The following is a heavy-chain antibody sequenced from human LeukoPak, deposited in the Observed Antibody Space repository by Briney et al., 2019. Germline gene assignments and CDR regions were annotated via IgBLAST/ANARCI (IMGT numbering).Heavy chain of an antibody. CDR3: ARDVTGTTYWFDP. Sequence: SETLSLTCDVSGYSISSGHYWSWIRQPAGKGLEWIGRIYTSGSTNYNPSLKSRVTMSVDTSKNQFSLKLSSVTAADTAVYYCARDVTGTTYWFDPWGQGTLVTVSS. CDR2: IYTSGST. D-gene: IGHD1-1*01. CDR1: GYSISSGHY. J-gene: IGHJ5*02. V-gene: IGHV4-4*07.